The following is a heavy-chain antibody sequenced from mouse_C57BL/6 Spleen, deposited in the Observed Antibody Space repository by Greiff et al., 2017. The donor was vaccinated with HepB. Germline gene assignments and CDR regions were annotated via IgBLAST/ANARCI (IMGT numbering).Heavy chain of an antibody. CDR3: AGLGDGYSWFAY. V-gene: IGHV1-82*01. J-gene: IGHJ3*01. CDR2: IYPGDGDT. Sequence: VQLQQSGPELVKPGASVKISCKASGYAFSSSWMNWVKQRPGKGLEWIGRIYPGDGDTNYNGKFKGKATLTADKSSSTAYMQLSSLTSEDSAVYFCAGLGDGYSWFAYWGQGTLVTVSA. D-gene: IGHD2-3*01. CDR1: GYAFSSSW.